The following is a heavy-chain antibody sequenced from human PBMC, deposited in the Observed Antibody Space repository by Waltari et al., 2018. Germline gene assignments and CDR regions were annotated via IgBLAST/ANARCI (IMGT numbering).Heavy chain of an antibody. CDR3: ARVAPGPYYFDS. J-gene: IGHJ4*02. V-gene: IGHV1-46*01. Sequence: QVQLVQSGAEVKKPGASVNISCKASGYTFANFHIHWVRQAPGHGLAWMGKINPSGGSAGYPQKFQGRITMTREMSTGTVYMELSSLTYEDTAVYFCARVAPGPYYFDSWGQGTLVTVSS. CDR2: INPSGGSA. CDR1: GYTFANFH.